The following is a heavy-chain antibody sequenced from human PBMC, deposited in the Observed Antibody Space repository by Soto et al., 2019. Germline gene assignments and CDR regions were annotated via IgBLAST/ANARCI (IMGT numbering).Heavy chain of an antibody. CDR2: IYWDDDK. Sequence: SGPTLVNPTQTLTLTCSFSGFSLSTVGVAVGWIRQPPGKALEWLAHIYWDDDKRYNPSLNSRLTITKDTSKNQVVLAMTNMDPVDTATYYCVQSRCGGDCLQSYSSHSYYGLDVWGQGTTVTVSS. J-gene: IGHJ6*02. D-gene: IGHD2-21*02. CDR3: VQSRCGGDCLQSYSSHSYYGLDV. V-gene: IGHV2-5*02. CDR1: GFSLSTVGVA.